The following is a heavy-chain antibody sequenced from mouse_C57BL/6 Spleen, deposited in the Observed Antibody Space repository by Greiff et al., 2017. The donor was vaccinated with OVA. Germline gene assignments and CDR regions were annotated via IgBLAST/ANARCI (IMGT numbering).Heavy chain of an antibody. D-gene: IGHD2-5*01. J-gene: IGHJ3*01. CDR1: GFSLTSYG. CDR3: ASSYYSNLFAY. CDR2: IWSGGST. V-gene: IGHV2-2*01. Sequence: QVQLQQSGPGLVQPSQSLSITCTVSGFSLTSYGVHWVRQSPGKGLEWLGVIWSGGSTDYNAAFISRLSISKDNSKSQVFFKMNSLQADDTAIYYCASSYYSNLFAYWGQGTLVTVSA.